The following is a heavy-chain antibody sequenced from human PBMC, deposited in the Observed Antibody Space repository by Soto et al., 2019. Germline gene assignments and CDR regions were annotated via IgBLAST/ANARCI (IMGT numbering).Heavy chain of an antibody. CDR2: ISAYNDHT. CDR1: GYTLTTYG. D-gene: IGHD1-1*01. Sequence: QVQLVQSGAEVKKPGASVKVSCKAAGYTLTTYGVSWVRQAPGQGIEWVGWISAYNDHTNYAQKFQGRATMTTDTSTSTADMELRSLRSDDTAVYYCARGTYFDDWGQGTLVTVSS. CDR3: ARGTYFDD. J-gene: IGHJ4*02. V-gene: IGHV1-18*01.